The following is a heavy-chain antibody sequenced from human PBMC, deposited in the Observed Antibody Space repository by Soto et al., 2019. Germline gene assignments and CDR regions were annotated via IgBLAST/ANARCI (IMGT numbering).Heavy chain of an antibody. D-gene: IGHD3-3*01. V-gene: IGHV3-21*01. Sequence: GESLKISCAASGFTFSSYSMNWVRQAPGKGLEWVSSISSSSSYIYYADSVKGRFTISRDNAKNSLYLQMNSLRAEDTAVYYCARDRGITIFGVVNWFDPWGQGTLVTVSS. CDR3: ARDRGITIFGVVNWFDP. J-gene: IGHJ5*02. CDR1: GFTFSSYS. CDR2: ISSSSSYI.